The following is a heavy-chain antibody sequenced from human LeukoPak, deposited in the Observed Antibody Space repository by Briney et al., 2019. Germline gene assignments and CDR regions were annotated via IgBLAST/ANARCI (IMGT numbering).Heavy chain of an antibody. V-gene: IGHV3-7*03. CDR1: GFTFSSYW. CDR3: ARGGGLDV. D-gene: IGHD3-16*01. CDR2: INHNGDVN. Sequence: GGSLRLSCAASGFTFSSYWMNWARQAPGKGLEWVTSINHNGDVNYYVDSVKGRFTISRDNAKNSLYLQMSNLRAEDTAVYFCARGGGLDVWGQGATVTVSS. J-gene: IGHJ6*02.